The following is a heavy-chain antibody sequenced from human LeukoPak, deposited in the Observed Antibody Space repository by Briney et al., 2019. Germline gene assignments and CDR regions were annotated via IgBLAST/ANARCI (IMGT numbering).Heavy chain of an antibody. CDR3: ARDLGYYDSSGYGFDP. D-gene: IGHD3-22*01. CDR1: GFTFSSYS. Sequence: GGSLRLSCAASGFTFSSYSMNWVRQAPGKGLEWVSSISSSSSYIYYADSVKGRFTISRDNAKNSLYLQMNSLRAEDTAVYYCARDLGYYDSSGYGFDPWGQGTLVTVSS. V-gene: IGHV3-21*01. J-gene: IGHJ5*02. CDR2: ISSSSSYI.